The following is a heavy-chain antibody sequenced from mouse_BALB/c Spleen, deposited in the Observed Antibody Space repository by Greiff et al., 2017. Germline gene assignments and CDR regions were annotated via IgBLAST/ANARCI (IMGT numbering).Heavy chain of an antibody. V-gene: IGHV2-9*02. Sequence: VQLVESGPGLVAPSQSLSITCTVSGFSLTSYGVHWVRQPPGKGLEWLGVIWAGGSTNYNSALMSRLSISKDNSKSQVFLKMNSLQTDDTAMYYCARRGYGSSYGGWFAYWGQGTLVTVSA. D-gene: IGHD1-1*01. J-gene: IGHJ3*01. CDR3: ARRGYGSSYGGWFAY. CDR2: IWAGGST. CDR1: GFSLTSYG.